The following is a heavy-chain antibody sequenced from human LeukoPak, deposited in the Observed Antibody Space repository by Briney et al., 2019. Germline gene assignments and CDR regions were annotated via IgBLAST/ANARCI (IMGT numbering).Heavy chain of an antibody. CDR3: ARGKVVVISLYYFDY. Sequence: PSETLSLTCTVSGGSISSYYWSWLRQPPGKGLEWIGYIYYSGSTNYNPSLKSRVTISVDTSKNQFSLKLSSVTAADTAVYYCARGKVVVISLYYFDYWGQGTLVTVSS. CDR2: IYYSGST. CDR1: GGSISSYY. J-gene: IGHJ4*02. D-gene: IGHD3-22*01. V-gene: IGHV4-59*01.